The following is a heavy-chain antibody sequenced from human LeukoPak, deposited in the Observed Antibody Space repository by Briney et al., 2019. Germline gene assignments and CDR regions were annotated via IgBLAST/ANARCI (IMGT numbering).Heavy chain of an antibody. Sequence: ASVKVSCKASGYTFSDYSITWVRQAPGQGLEWMGWISPYNADTNYAQNFQGRVTMTTDRSTRTAYMELRNLRSDDTAVYYCARVTTVTRSPWSWGTQKIGQEVNWFDPWGQGTLITVS. V-gene: IGHV1-18*01. J-gene: IGHJ5*02. CDR3: ARVTTVTRSPWSWGTQKIGQEVNWFDP. CDR1: GYTFSDYS. CDR2: ISPYNADT. D-gene: IGHD4-17*01.